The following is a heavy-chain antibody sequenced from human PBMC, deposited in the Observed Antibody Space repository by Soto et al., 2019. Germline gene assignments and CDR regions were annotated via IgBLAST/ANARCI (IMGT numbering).Heavy chain of an antibody. CDR3: ARGGWSHDS. J-gene: IGHJ4*02. D-gene: IGHD2-15*01. V-gene: IGHV4-59*01. CDR1: GDSMDNNY. CDR2: IYYTGDT. Sequence: TLSLSCTVSGDSMDNNYWSWVRQSPGKGLEWIGYIYYTGDTNYNPSLRSRLTILVDASKNQFSLNLRSVTTADTAVYYCARGGWSHDSWGQGALVTVSS.